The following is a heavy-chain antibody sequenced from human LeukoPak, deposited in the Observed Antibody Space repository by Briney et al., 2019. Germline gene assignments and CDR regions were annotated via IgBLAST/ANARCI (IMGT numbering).Heavy chain of an antibody. CDR2: ISSDGSTT. CDR1: GFTFSSYC. Sequence: GGSLRLSCAASGFTFSSYCMHWVRQAPGKGLVWVSRISSDGSTTSYADSVKGRFTISRDNAKNTLYLQMSSLRAEDTAVYYCARRGGSYNDYWGQGTLVTVSS. CDR3: ARRGGSYNDY. J-gene: IGHJ4*02. D-gene: IGHD1-26*01. V-gene: IGHV3-74*01.